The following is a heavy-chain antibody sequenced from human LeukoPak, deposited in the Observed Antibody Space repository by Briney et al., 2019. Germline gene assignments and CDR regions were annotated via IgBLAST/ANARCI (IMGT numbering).Heavy chain of an antibody. J-gene: IGHJ4*02. CDR3: AKEYSSSWYHFDF. CDR2: ISGSGGST. D-gene: IGHD6-13*01. Sequence: PGVSLRLSCAASGFTFSSCAMSWVRHAPGQGLEWVSVISGSGGSTYYADSVKGRFTISRDNAKNTLYLQMNSLRAEDTAIYYCAKEYSSSWYHFDFWGQGTLVTVSS. CDR1: GFTFSSCA. V-gene: IGHV3-23*01.